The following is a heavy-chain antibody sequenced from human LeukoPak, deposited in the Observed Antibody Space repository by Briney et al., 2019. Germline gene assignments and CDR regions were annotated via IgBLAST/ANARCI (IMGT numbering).Heavy chain of an antibody. J-gene: IGHJ4*02. D-gene: IGHD3-22*01. CDR1: GGSITGSY. Sequence: NPSETLSLTCSVSGGSITGSYWSWIRQSPGKGLEWIGHIYYSGTTNYSPSLRSRVTISVDTSNKQFSLKLRSVTAADTAVYYCARSKVTYYYDAGGYYYFDYWGQGALVTVSS. CDR2: IYYSGTT. V-gene: IGHV4-59*01. CDR3: ARSKVTYYYDAGGYYYFDY.